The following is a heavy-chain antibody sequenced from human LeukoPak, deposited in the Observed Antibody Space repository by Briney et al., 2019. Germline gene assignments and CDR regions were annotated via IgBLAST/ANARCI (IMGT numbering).Heavy chain of an antibody. CDR3: ARGGYVVVVAATDY. J-gene: IGHJ4*02. CDR2: ISYDGRNK. D-gene: IGHD2-15*01. CDR1: GFTFSSYA. Sequence: PGGSLRLSCAASGFTFSSYAMHWVRQARGKGLEGVAVISYDGRNKYYADSVKGRFTISRDNSKNTLYLRMNSLRAEDTAVYYCARGGYVVVVAATDYWGQGTLVTVSS. V-gene: IGHV3-30*04.